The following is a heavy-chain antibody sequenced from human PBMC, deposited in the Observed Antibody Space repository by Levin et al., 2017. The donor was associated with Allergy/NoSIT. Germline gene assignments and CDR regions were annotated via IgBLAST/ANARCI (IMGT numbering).Heavy chain of an antibody. V-gene: IGHV4-39*01. CDR3: ARYDRAVVEAFDI. CDR2: IYYSGST. D-gene: IGHD2-15*01. Sequence: SETLSLTCTVSGGSISSSSYYWGWIRQPPGKGLEWIGSIYYSGSTYYNPSLKSRVTISVDTSKNQFSLKLSSVTAADTAVYYCARYDRAVVEAFDIWGQGTMVTVSS. CDR1: GGSISSSSYY. J-gene: IGHJ3*02.